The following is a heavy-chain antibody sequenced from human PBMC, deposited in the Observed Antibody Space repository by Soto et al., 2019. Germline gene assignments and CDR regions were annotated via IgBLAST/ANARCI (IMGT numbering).Heavy chain of an antibody. CDR1: GFDFSAYA. CDR3: ARPSTYYYDSSGSPTVDYFDY. V-gene: IGHV3-64*04. Sequence: GGSLRLSCSASGFDFSAYAMHWVRQAPEKRLEYISAINDNGDDKYYTQSVEGRFTISRDNAKNSLYLQMNSLRAEDTAVYYCARPSTYYYDSSGSPTVDYFDYWGQGTLVTVSS. CDR2: INDNGDDK. J-gene: IGHJ4*02. D-gene: IGHD3-22*01.